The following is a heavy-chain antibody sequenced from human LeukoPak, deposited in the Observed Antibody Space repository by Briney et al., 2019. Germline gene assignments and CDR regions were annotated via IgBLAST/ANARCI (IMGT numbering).Heavy chain of an antibody. D-gene: IGHD3-22*01. CDR2: INPNNGGT. CDR3: ARPRAHYYDSSGYYFEDAFDI. CDR1: GYTFTAYY. Sequence: ASVKVSCKASGYTFTAYYVHWVRQAPGQGLEWMGWINPNNGGTNYAQKFQGRVTMTRDTSISTAYMELSRLRSDDTAVYYCARPRAHYYDSSGYYFEDAFDIWGQGTMVTVSS. J-gene: IGHJ3*02. V-gene: IGHV1-2*02.